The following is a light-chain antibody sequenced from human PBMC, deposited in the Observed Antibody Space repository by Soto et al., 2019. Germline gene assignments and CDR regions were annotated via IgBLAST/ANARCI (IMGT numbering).Light chain of an antibody. CDR2: DVS. CDR3: SSYTSSSTLFV. V-gene: IGLV2-14*03. Sequence: QSALTQPASVSGSPGQSITISCTGTSSDVGGYNYVSWYQLHPDNAPKVIIYDVSNRPSGVSTRFSGAKSGNTASLTISGLQAEDEADYYCSSYTSSSTLFVFGTGTKVTVL. CDR1: SSDVGGYNY. J-gene: IGLJ1*01.